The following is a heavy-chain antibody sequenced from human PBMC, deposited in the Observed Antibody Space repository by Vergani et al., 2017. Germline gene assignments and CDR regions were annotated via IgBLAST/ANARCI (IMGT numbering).Heavy chain of an antibody. D-gene: IGHD1-14*01. J-gene: IGHJ5*02. CDR1: GFTFNKYG. V-gene: IGHV3-33*01. Sequence: QVQLVESGGGVVQPGRSLRLSCAASGFTFNKYGMHWVRQAPGKGLEWVAVTWYDGNNKQYAYSVKGRFTISRDNSKSTMYLQMNSLRDEDTCVYYCARDLRLLYNRFDPWGQGTLVTVSS. CDR2: TWYDGNNK. CDR3: ARDLRLLYNRFDP.